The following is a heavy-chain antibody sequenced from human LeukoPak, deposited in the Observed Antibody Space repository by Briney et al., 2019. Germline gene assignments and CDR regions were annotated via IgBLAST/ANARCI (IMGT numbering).Heavy chain of an antibody. CDR2: INPNSGGT. V-gene: IGHV1-2*04. Sequence: ASVKVSCKASGYTFTSYAMNWVRQAPGQGLEWMGWINPNSGGTNYAQKFQGWVTMTRDTSISTAYMELSRLRSDDTAVYYCARAPNYDFWSGPPGRVYYYYGMDVWGQGTTVTVSS. CDR3: ARAPNYDFWSGPPGRVYYYYGMDV. J-gene: IGHJ6*02. D-gene: IGHD3-3*01. CDR1: GYTFTSYA.